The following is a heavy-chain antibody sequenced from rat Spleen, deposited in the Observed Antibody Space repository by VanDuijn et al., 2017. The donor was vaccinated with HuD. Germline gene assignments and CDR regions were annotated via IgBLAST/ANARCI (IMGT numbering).Heavy chain of an antibody. J-gene: IGHJ2*01. Sequence: VQLKESGPGLVQPSQTLSLTCTVSGFSLTSHSVSWVRQPPGKGLEWMGAIWSGGSTDYNSALKSRLSISRDTSKSQVFLKMNSLQTEDTATYSCARDRTGPFDYWGQGVKVTVSS. CDR3: ARDRTGPFDY. D-gene: IGHD4-2*01. V-gene: IGHV2-15*01. CDR2: IWSGGST. CDR1: GFSLTSHS.